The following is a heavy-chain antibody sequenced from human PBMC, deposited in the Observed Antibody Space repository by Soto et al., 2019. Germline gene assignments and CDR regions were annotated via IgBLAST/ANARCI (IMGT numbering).Heavy chain of an antibody. V-gene: IGHV4-59*08. CDR2: IYYSGST. J-gene: IGHJ6*02. Sequence: SETLSLTCTVSGGSISSYYWSWIRQPPGKGLEWIGYIYYSGSTNYNPSLKSRVTISVDTSKNQFSLKLSSVTAADTAVYYCARHNYYYYGMDVWGQGTTVTVSS. CDR1: GGSISSYY. CDR3: ARHNYYYYGMDV.